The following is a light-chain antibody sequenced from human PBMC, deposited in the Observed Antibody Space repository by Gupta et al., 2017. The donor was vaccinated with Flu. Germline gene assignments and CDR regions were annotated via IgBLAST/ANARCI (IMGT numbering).Light chain of an antibody. CDR2: ANS. J-gene: IGLJ3*02. CDR1: TSNLGAGYD. CDR3: QSRDSDRRGWV. Sequence: SVLPQPPSVTGAPGQRVTLSCTGSTSNLGAGYDVHWYQQHSGTAPRLLIFANSDRPSGVPDRFSGSKSGTAASLTIAGLRAEDEAADYCQSRDSDRRGWVCGGGTKVT. V-gene: IGLV1-40*01.